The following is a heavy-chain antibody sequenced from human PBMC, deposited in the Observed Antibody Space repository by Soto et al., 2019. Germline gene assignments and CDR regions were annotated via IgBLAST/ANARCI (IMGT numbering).Heavy chain of an antibody. Sequence: GGSLRLSCAASGFTFDDYTMHWVRQAPGKGLEWVSLISWNGGSTYYADSVKGRFTISRDNSKNSLYLQMNSLRTEDTALYYCAKDGDLGAFDIWGQGTMVTVSS. CDR3: AKDGDLGAFDI. D-gene: IGHD3-10*01. V-gene: IGHV3-43*01. J-gene: IGHJ3*02. CDR2: ISWNGGST. CDR1: GFTFDDYT.